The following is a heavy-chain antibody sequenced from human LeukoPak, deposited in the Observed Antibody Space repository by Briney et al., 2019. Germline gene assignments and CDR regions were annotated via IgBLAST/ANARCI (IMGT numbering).Heavy chain of an antibody. J-gene: IGHJ4*02. D-gene: IGHD3-16*02. CDR2: IIPMFAAA. CDR3: ALPSVIGTSTYYFDY. CDR1: GGTFSTFA. Sequence: ASVKLSSKASGGTFSTFAISWVRQAPGQGLEWMGGIIPMFAAANYPQKFQGRLTIIADESTSSAHMELTSLRAEDTAIYYCALPSVIGTSTYYFDYWGQGALVTVSS. V-gene: IGHV1-69*13.